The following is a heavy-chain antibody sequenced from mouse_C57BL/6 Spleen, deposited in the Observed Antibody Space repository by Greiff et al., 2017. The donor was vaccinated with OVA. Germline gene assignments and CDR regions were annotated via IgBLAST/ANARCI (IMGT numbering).Heavy chain of an antibody. CDR2: IDPSDSYP. D-gene: IGHD2-4*01. V-gene: IGHV1-69*01. CDR3: ARVGYYDFFDY. J-gene: IGHJ2*01. CDR1: GYTFTSYW. Sequence: QVQLQQPGAELVMPGASVKLSCKASGYTFTSYWMHWVKQRPGQGLEWIGEIDPSDSYPNYNQKFKGKSTLTVDKSSSTAYMQLSSLTSEDSAVYYCARVGYYDFFDYWGQGTTLTVSS.